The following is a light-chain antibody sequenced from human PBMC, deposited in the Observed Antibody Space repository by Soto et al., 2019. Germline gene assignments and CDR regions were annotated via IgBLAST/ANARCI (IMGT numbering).Light chain of an antibody. CDR2: DAS. V-gene: IGKV1-5*01. J-gene: IGKJ1*01. CDR1: QSISSW. Sequence: DIQMTQSPSTLSASVGDRVTITCRASQSISSWLAWYQQKPGKAPKLLIYDASSLESGVPSRFSGSGSGTEFTLTISSLQPDYFATYYRQQYNSYQGPFGQATKV. CDR3: QQYNSYQGP.